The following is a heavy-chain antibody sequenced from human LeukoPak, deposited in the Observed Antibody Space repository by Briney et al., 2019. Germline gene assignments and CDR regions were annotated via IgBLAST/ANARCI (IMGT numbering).Heavy chain of an antibody. CDR2: IYYSGST. J-gene: IGHJ4*02. Sequence: SDTLSLTCTVSGGSISSSSYYWGWIRQPPGRGLEWIGSIYYSGSTYYNPSLKSRVTISVDTSKNQFSLKLSSVTAADTAVYYCARDLSGSFDYWGQGTLVTVSS. CDR1: GGSISSSSYY. CDR3: ARDLSGSFDY. V-gene: IGHV4-39*07. D-gene: IGHD3-10*01.